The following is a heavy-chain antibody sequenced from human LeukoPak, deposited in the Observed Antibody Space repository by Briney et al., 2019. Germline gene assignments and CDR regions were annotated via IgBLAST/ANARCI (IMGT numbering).Heavy chain of an antibody. CDR1: GYTFTSYD. Sequence: GASVKVSCKASGYTFTSYDINWVRQATGQGLEWMGWMNPNSGNTGYAQKFQGRVTITRNTSISTAYMELSSLRSEDTAVYYCARGFREGDWFDPWGQGTLLTVSS. CDR3: ARGFREGDWFDP. D-gene: IGHD3-10*01. CDR2: MNPNSGNT. J-gene: IGHJ5*02. V-gene: IGHV1-8*03.